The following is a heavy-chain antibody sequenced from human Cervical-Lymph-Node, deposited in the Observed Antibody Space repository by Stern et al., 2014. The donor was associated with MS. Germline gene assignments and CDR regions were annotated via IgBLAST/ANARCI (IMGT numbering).Heavy chain of an antibody. CDR1: GGSINNNAYY. Sequence: VQLVESGPGLVKPSETLSLTCSLSGGSINNNAYYWGWIRQPPGKGLEWIGSVTYSGATYYNPPLMGRVSVPADPPRPQFSLPPRSVTAADTAVYYCAKIHRAFANQGYWGRGLQVTVTS. V-gene: IGHV4-39*01. CDR3: AKIHRAFANQGY. J-gene: IGHJ4*02. CDR2: VTYSGAT.